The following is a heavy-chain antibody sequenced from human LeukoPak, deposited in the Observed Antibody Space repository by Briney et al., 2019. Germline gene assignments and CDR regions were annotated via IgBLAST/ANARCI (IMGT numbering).Heavy chain of an antibody. J-gene: IGHJ5*02. V-gene: IGHV3-30*03. CDR3: ARDPEYSSSSGWFDP. CDR2: ISYDGSNK. D-gene: IGHD6-6*01. CDR1: GLTFSSYG. Sequence: PGGSLRLSCAASGLTFSSYGMHWVRQAPGKGLEWVAVISYDGSNKYYADSVKGRFTISRDNSKNTLYLQMNSLRAEDTAVYYCARDPEYSSSSGWFDPWGQGTLVTVSS.